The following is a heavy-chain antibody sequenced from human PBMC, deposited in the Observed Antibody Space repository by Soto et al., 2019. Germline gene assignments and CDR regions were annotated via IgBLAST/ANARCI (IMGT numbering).Heavy chain of an antibody. CDR3: ARGRVLYFDWYAAASRFDP. CDR1: GGSFSGYY. J-gene: IGHJ5*02. D-gene: IGHD3-9*01. Sequence: PSETLSLTCAVYGGSFSGYYWSWIRQPPGKGLEWIGEINHSGSTNYNPSLKSRVTISVDTSKNQFSLKLSSVTAADTAVYYCARGRVLYFDWYAAASRFDPWGQGTLVTVSS. V-gene: IGHV4-34*01. CDR2: INHSGST.